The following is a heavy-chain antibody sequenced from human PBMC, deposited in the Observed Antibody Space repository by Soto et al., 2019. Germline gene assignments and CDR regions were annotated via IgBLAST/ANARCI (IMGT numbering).Heavy chain of an antibody. CDR2: IWYDGSNK. V-gene: IGHV3-33*01. Sequence: PGGSLRLSCAASGFTFSSYGMHWVRQAPGKGLEWVAVIWYDGSNKYYADSVKGRFTISRDNSKNTLYLQMNSLRAEDTAVYYCARDLREHIVVVTAIPEPSLDVWGQGTTVTVSS. CDR1: GFTFSSYG. J-gene: IGHJ6*02. CDR3: ARDLREHIVVVTAIPEPSLDV. D-gene: IGHD2-21*02.